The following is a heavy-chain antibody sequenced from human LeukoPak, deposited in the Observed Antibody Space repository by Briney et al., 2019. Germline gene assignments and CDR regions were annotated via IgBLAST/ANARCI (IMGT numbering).Heavy chain of an antibody. CDR1: GFTFSSFD. D-gene: IGHD1-1*01. V-gene: IGHV3-13*01. CDR3: ARGPPRGKYYYMDV. CDR2: IGTASHT. Sequence: PGGSLRLSCAASGFTFSSFDMHWVRQPTGQGLEWVSTIGTASHTYYPGSVEGRFTLSRDNAKNSLRLQMNSLTAGDTAVYYCARGPPRGKYYYMDVWGKGTTVTVSS. J-gene: IGHJ6*03.